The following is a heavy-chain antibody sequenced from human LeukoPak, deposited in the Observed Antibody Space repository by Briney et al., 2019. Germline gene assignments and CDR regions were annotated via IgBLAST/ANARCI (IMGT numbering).Heavy chain of an antibody. Sequence: PSETLSLTCAVYGGSFSGYYWSWIRQPPGKGLEWIGEINHSGSTNYNPSLKSRVTISVDTSKNQFSLKLSSVTAADTAVYYCARRNYYDSSGYYYRYWGQGTLVTVSS. D-gene: IGHD3-22*01. CDR1: GGSFSGYY. J-gene: IGHJ4*02. CDR2: INHSGST. CDR3: ARRNYYDSSGYYYRY. V-gene: IGHV4-34*01.